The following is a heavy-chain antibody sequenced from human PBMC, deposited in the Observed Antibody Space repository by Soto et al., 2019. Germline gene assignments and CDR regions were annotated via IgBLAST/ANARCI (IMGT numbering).Heavy chain of an antibody. D-gene: IGHD3-22*01. V-gene: IGHV4-30-4*01. CDR3: ARGGNYYDSRGGYYYYGMDV. CDR1: GGSISSGDYY. J-gene: IGHJ6*02. CDR2: IYYSGST. Sequence: SETLSLTTTVSGGSISSGDYYWSWIRQPPGKGLEWIGYIYYSGSTYYNPSLKSRVTISVDTSKNQFSLKLSSVTAADTAVYYCARGGNYYDSRGGYYYYGMDVWGQGTTVTVS.